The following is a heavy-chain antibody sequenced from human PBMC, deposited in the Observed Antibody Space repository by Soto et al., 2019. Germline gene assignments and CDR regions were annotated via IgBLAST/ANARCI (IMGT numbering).Heavy chain of an antibody. CDR3: ARHRIAVAGPLDH. Sequence: SETLSLTCTVSGGAIRNSIYYWGWIRQPPGKGLEWIGTIYYDGSVAYSPSLKSRVTLSVDTSRNHFSMKINSVTAADTAVYFCARHRIAVAGPLDHWGQGTLVTVSS. CDR2: IYYDGSV. V-gene: IGHV4-39*01. CDR1: GGAIRNSIYY. J-gene: IGHJ4*02. D-gene: IGHD6-19*01.